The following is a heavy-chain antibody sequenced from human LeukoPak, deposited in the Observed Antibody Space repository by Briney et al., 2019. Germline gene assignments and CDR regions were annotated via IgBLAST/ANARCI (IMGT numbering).Heavy chain of an antibody. Sequence: GRSLRLSCAASGFTFRSYAVHWVRQAPGKGLEWVSVIYSGGSTYYADSVKGRFTISRDNSKNTLYLQMNSLRAEDTAVYYCARVSVLLWFGELESYWGQGTLVTVSS. CDR2: IYSGGST. CDR1: GFTFRSYA. D-gene: IGHD3-10*01. V-gene: IGHV3-66*01. CDR3: ARVSVLLWFGELESY. J-gene: IGHJ4*02.